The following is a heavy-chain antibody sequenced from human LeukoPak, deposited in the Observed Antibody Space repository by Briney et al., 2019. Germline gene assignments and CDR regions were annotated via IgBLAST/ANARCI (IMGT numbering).Heavy chain of an antibody. V-gene: IGHV1-8*01. Sequence: ASVKVSCKASGYTFTSYDINWVRQATGQGLEWMGWMNPNSGNTGYAQKFQGRVTMTRNTSISTAYMELSSLRSEDTAVYYCARGAVAGTGYYYYMDVWGKGTTVTISS. D-gene: IGHD6-19*01. CDR3: ARGAVAGTGYYYYMDV. J-gene: IGHJ6*03. CDR1: GYTFTSYD. CDR2: MNPNSGNT.